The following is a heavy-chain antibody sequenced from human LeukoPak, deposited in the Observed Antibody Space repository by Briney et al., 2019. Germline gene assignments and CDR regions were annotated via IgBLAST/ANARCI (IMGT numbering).Heavy chain of an antibody. Sequence: ASVKVSCKASEYTFTSYDINWVRQATGQGLEWMGWISAYNGNTNYAQKLQGRVTMTTDTSTSTAYMELRSLRSDDTAVYYCARDRGYYDILTGIWGQGTLVTVSS. CDR3: ARDRGYYDILTGI. CDR2: ISAYNGNT. CDR1: EYTFTSYD. J-gene: IGHJ4*02. V-gene: IGHV1-18*01. D-gene: IGHD3-9*01.